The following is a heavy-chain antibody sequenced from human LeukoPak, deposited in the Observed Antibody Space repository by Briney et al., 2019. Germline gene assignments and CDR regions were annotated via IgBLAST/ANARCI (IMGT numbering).Heavy chain of an antibody. D-gene: IGHD3-9*01. Sequence: PSETLSLTCAVYGGSFSGYYWSWIRQPPGKGLEWIGEINHSGSTNYNPSLKSRVTISVDTSKKQFSLKLSSVTAADTAIYYCAGVWFDGFLPTNNWFDPWGQGTLVTVSS. J-gene: IGHJ5*02. CDR3: AGVWFDGFLPTNNWFDP. V-gene: IGHV4-34*01. CDR2: INHSGST. CDR1: GGSFSGYY.